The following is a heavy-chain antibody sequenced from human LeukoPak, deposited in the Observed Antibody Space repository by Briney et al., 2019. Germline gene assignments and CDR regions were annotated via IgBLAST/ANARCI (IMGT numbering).Heavy chain of an antibody. CDR3: ARTAAGTFFDY. Sequence: PGGSLRLSCAASGFTVSSNYMSWVRQAPGKGLEWVSVIYSGGSTYYADSVKGRFTISRDNSKNTLYLQMNSLRAEDTAVYYCARTAAGTFFDYWGQGTLVTVSS. CDR2: IYSGGST. CDR1: GFTVSSNY. D-gene: IGHD6-13*01. V-gene: IGHV3-53*01. J-gene: IGHJ4*02.